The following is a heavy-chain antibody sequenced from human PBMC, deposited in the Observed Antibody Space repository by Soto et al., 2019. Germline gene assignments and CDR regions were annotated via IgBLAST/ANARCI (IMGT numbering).Heavy chain of an antibody. CDR2: IIPIFGTA. CDR1: GGTFSSYA. CDR3: AKDLYYYDSSGYSLDY. V-gene: IGHV1-69*01. D-gene: IGHD3-22*01. J-gene: IGHJ4*02. Sequence: QVQLVQSGAEVKKPGSSVKVSCKASGGTFSSYAISWVRQAPGQGLEWMGGIIPIFGTANYAQKFQGRVTITADESTSTAYMELSSLRAEDTAVYYCAKDLYYYDSSGYSLDYWGQGTLVTVSS.